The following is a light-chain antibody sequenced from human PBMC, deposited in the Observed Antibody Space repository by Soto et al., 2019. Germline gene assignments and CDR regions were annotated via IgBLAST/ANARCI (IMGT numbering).Light chain of an antibody. V-gene: IGKV3-15*01. J-gene: IGKJ1*01. Sequence: EVVMTQSPATLSVSPGDSATLSCRASEGVGTNLAWYQQTPGQGPRVLIYATSTRATGIPARFSGSGSGTEFTLTISGLQSEDFAIYYCQQYNKGPPWTFGQGTKVEIK. CDR2: ATS. CDR3: QQYNKGPPWT. CDR1: EGVGTN.